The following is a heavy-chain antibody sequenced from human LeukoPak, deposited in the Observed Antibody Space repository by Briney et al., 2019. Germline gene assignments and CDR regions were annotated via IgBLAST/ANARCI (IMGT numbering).Heavy chain of an antibody. V-gene: IGHV1-8*01. CDR3: ARGGLWDYYYYGMDV. D-gene: IGHD3/OR15-3a*01. CDR2: MNPNSGNT. CDR1: GYTFTSYD. Sequence: ASVKVSCKASGYTFTSYDINWVRQATGQGLEWMGWMNPNSGNTGYAQKFQGRVTMTRNTSISTAYMGLSSLRPEDTAVYYCARGGLWDYYYYGMDVWGQGTTVTVSS. J-gene: IGHJ6*02.